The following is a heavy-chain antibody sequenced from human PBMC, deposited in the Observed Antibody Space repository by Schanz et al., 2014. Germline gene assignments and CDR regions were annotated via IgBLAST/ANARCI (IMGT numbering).Heavy chain of an antibody. CDR3: AKDHAGSDFLTALGN. D-gene: IGHD3-9*01. CDR1: GFTFSIYG. V-gene: IGHV3-23*01. J-gene: IGHJ4*02. CDR2: MIGSGSSV. Sequence: EVQLLESGGGLVQPGGSLRLSCAASGFTFSIYGMSWVRQAPGKGLEWVSRMIGSGSSVFYADSVKGRFTISRDNLKNTVYLQMNSLRAGDTAVYYCAKDHAGSDFLTALGNWGQGTLVTVSS.